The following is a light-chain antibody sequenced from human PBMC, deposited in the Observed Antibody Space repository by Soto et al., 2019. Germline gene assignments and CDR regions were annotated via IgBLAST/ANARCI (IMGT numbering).Light chain of an antibody. CDR2: DAS. V-gene: IGKV3-11*01. J-gene: IGKJ5*01. CDR3: QQRSSWPPT. CDR1: QSVSSY. Sequence: EFGLPQTPATLSLSPGERATLSCRASQSVSSYLAWYQQRPGQAPRLLIYDASNRATGVPARFSGSGSGTDFTLTISSLEPEDFAVYYCQQRSSWPPTFGQGTRLEIK.